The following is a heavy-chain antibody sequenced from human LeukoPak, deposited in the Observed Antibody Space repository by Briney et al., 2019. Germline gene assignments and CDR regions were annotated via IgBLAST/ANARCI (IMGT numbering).Heavy chain of an antibody. D-gene: IGHD6-13*01. Sequence: ASETLSLTCTVSGGSISSSSYYWGWIRQPPGKGLEWIGSIYYSGSTYHNPSLKSRITISVDTSKNQFSLKLSSVTAADTAVYYCARRTPAGNYFGSWGQGTLVTVSS. CDR2: IYYSGST. V-gene: IGHV4-39*01. CDR3: ARRTPAGNYFGS. CDR1: GGSISSSSYY. J-gene: IGHJ4*02.